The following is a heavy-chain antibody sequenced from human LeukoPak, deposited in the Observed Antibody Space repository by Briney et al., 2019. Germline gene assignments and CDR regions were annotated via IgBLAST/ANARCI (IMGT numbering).Heavy chain of an antibody. J-gene: IGHJ6*03. CDR1: GGSFSGYY. Sequence: SETLSLTCAVCGGSFSGYYWSWIRQPPGKGLEWIGEINHSGSTNYNPSLKSRVTISVDTSKNQFSLKLSSVTAADTAVYYCARGPGQWLFYYYYYMDVWGKGTTVTVSS. CDR3: ARGPGQWLFYYYYYMDV. CDR2: INHSGST. D-gene: IGHD6-19*01. V-gene: IGHV4-34*01.